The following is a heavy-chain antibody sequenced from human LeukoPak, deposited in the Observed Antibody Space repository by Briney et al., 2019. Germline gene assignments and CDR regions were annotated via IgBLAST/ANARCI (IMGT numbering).Heavy chain of an antibody. CDR2: INSDGSST. Sequence: GGSLRLSCAASGFTFSSYWMHWVRQAPGKGLVWVSRINSDGSSTSYADSVKGRFTISRDNAKNSLYLQMNSLRAEDTALYYCAKGFGDYYDYWGQGTLVTVSS. CDR1: GFTFSSYW. J-gene: IGHJ4*02. D-gene: IGHD3-10*01. CDR3: AKGFGDYYDY. V-gene: IGHV3-74*01.